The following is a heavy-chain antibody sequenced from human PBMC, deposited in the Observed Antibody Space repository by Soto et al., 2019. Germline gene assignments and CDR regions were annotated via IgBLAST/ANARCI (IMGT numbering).Heavy chain of an antibody. D-gene: IGHD1-7*01. CDR3: ARKAELLASFDY. V-gene: IGHV1-8*01. Sequence: QVQLVQSGAEVKKPGASVKVSCKASGYTFTSYDINWVRQATGQGLEWMGWMNPNSGNTGYAQKFQGRVTMTRNTSISTTYMELSSLRSEDTAVYYCARKAELLASFDYWGQGTLVTVSS. J-gene: IGHJ4*02. CDR1: GYTFTSYD. CDR2: MNPNSGNT.